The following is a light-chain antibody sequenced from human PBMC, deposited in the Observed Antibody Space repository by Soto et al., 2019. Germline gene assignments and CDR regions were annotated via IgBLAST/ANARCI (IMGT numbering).Light chain of an antibody. CDR3: LLSYNGPYV. CDR1: TGAVTNGHY. V-gene: IGLV7-46*01. J-gene: IGLJ1*01. CDR2: DTT. Sequence: QALVPQEPSLTVSPGVTVTLTFGSSTGAVTNGHYPYWFQQKPCQAPRTLIYDTTNRHSWTPARFSGSLLGGKAALTLSGAQPEDEAEYYCLLSYNGPYVFGTGTKVTVL.